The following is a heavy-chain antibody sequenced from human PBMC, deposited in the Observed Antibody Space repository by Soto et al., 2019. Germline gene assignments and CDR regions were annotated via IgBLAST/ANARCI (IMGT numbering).Heavy chain of an antibody. Sequence: GGSLRLSCAASGFTFSSYAMHWVRQAPRKGLEWVAVISYDGSNKYYADSVKGRFTISRDNSKNTLYLQMNSLRAEDTAVYYCARETGYWGRGTLVTV. CDR3: ARETGY. J-gene: IGHJ4*02. CDR2: ISYDGSNK. V-gene: IGHV3-30-3*01. CDR1: GFTFSSYA. D-gene: IGHD7-27*01.